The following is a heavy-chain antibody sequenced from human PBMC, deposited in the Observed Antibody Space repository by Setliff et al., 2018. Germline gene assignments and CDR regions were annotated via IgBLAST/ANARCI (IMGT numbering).Heavy chain of an antibody. CDR3: ARVLVLGYNWFDP. J-gene: IGHJ5*02. CDR2: ISHSGNT. Sequence: PSETLSLTCAVYGESLSGYFWSWIRQIPEKGLEWIGEISHSGNTNYNPSFKSRVTISIETSKNQFSLKVNSVTAADTAVYFCARVLVLGYNWFDPWGQGTLVTVSS. CDR1: GESLSGYF. V-gene: IGHV4-34*01. D-gene: IGHD3-10*01.